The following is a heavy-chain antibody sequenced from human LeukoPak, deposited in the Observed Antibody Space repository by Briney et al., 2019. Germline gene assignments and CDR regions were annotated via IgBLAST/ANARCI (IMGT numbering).Heavy chain of an antibody. Sequence: ASVKVSCKASGYTFTSYDINWVRQATGQGLEWMGWMNPSSGNTGYAQKFQGRVTMTRNTSISTAYMELSSLRSEDTAVYYCATEQWLVSRNWFDPWGQGTLVTVSS. V-gene: IGHV1-8*01. CDR1: GYTFTSYD. CDR2: MNPSSGNT. D-gene: IGHD6-19*01. CDR3: ATEQWLVSRNWFDP. J-gene: IGHJ5*02.